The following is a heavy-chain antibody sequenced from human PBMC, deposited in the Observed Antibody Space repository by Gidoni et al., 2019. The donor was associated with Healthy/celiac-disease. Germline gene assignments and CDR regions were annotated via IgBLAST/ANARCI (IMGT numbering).Heavy chain of an antibody. J-gene: IGHJ4*02. D-gene: IGHD3-9*01. Sequence: EVQLLESGGGLVQPGGSLRLSCAASGFPFSSYAMSGVRQAPGKGLEWVAAISGSGGSTYYADSVKGRFTISRDNSKNTLYLQMNSLRAEDTAVYYCASAGYDILTGYLYYFDYWGQGTLVTVSS. CDR1: GFPFSSYA. CDR2: ISGSGGST. CDR3: ASAGYDILTGYLYYFDY. V-gene: IGHV3-23*01.